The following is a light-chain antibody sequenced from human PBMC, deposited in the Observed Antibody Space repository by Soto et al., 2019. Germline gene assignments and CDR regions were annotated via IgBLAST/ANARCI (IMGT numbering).Light chain of an antibody. Sequence: AIRMTQSPSSLSAYAGDRVAIACRASQDVGRYLAWYQQNPGQAPKLLIYGASTLQSGVPSRFSGGGSGTDFTLTISCLQSEDFATYYCQHYKNYPWTFGQGTKVEIK. V-gene: IGKV1-8*01. J-gene: IGKJ1*01. CDR2: GAS. CDR3: QHYKNYPWT. CDR1: QDVGRY.